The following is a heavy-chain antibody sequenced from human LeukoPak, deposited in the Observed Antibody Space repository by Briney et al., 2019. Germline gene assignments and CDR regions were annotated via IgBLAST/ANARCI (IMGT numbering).Heavy chain of an antibody. Sequence: SVKVSCKASGGTISSYANSWVRQAPGQGLEWMGGIIPIFGTANYAQKFQGRVTITADESTSTAYMELSSLTSEDTAVYYCARDAFYGDYSYFDSWGQGTLVTVSS. J-gene: IGHJ4*02. V-gene: IGHV1-69*13. CDR2: IIPIFGTA. CDR3: ARDAFYGDYSYFDS. D-gene: IGHD4-17*01. CDR1: GGTISSYA.